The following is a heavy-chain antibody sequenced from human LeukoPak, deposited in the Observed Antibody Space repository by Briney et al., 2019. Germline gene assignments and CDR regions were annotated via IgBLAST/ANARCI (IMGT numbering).Heavy chain of an antibody. J-gene: IGHJ4*02. V-gene: IGHV4-61*02. CDR2: IYTSGST. CDR1: GGSISSGSYY. Sequence: TSETLSLTCTVSGGSISSGSYYWSWIRQPAGKGLEWIGRIYTSGSTNYNPSLKSRVTISVDTSKNQFSLKLSSVTAADTAVYYWARVRPPGIAAADPFDYWGQGTLVTVSS. CDR3: ARVRPPGIAAADPFDY. D-gene: IGHD6-13*01.